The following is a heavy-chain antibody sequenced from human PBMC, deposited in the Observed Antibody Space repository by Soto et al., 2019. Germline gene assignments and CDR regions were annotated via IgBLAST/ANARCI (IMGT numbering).Heavy chain of an antibody. D-gene: IGHD2-21*02. Sequence: PGGSLRLSCAVSGFTFGDHYVDWVRQAPGKGLEWVGRIRNKAHSYSTTFAASVKGRLTLSRDDSKNSVYLQMNSLKTDDTAVYYCVRHTCPDCYSIGYWGLGTLVTVSS. CDR2: IRNKAHSYST. J-gene: IGHJ4*02. CDR1: GFTFGDHY. V-gene: IGHV3-72*01. CDR3: VRHTCPDCYSIGY.